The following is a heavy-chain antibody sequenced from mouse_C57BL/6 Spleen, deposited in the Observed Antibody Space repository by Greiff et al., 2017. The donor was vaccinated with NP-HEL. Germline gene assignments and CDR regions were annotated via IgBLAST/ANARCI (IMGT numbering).Heavy chain of an antibody. Sequence: QVQLQQPGAELVRPGSSVKLSCKASGYTFTSYWMHWVKQRPIQGLEWIGNIDPSDSETHYNQKFKDKDTLTVDKSSSTAYMQLSSLTSEDSAVYYCARSHDYGSSPHAMDYWGQGTSVTVSS. CDR3: ARSHDYGSSPHAMDY. CDR2: IDPSDSET. D-gene: IGHD1-1*01. CDR1: GYTFTSYW. J-gene: IGHJ4*01. V-gene: IGHV1-52*01.